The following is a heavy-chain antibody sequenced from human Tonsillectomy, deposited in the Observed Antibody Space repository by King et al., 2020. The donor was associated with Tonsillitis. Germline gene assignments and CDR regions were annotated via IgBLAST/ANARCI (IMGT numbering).Heavy chain of an antibody. Sequence: VQLVESGGGLVQPGGSLRLSCAASGLTVSSNYMSWVRQAPGKGLEWVSVIYSGGSTYYADSVKGRFTISRDNSKNTLYLQMNSLRAEDTAVYYCARDVDVDTAMLLGDYMDVWGKGTTVTVSS. CDR3: ARDVDVDTAMLLGDYMDV. J-gene: IGHJ6*03. V-gene: IGHV3-66*01. D-gene: IGHD5-18*01. CDR2: IYSGGST. CDR1: GLTVSSNY.